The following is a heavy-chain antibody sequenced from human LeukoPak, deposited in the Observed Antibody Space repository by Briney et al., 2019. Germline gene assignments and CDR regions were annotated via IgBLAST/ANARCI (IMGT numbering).Heavy chain of an antibody. CDR2: IYPGDSDT. Sequence: GESLKISCKGSGYTFTNYWIGWVRQMPGKGLEWMWMIYPGDSDTRYSPSFQGHVTISVDKSITTAYLQWSSLKASDTAMYYCARHIGLTTRYFDYWGQRTLVTVSS. CDR1: GYTFTNYW. D-gene: IGHD4/OR15-4a*01. J-gene: IGHJ4*02. V-gene: IGHV5-51*01. CDR3: ARHIGLTTRYFDY.